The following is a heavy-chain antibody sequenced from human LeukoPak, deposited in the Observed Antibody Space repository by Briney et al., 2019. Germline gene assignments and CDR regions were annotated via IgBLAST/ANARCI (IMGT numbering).Heavy chain of an antibody. CDR3: ATHVDATRGYYFES. J-gene: IGHJ4*02. V-gene: IGHV4-39*01. Sequence: PSETLSLTCSVSGGSIIRSNFYWGWIPQPPGKGLEWIGTVYYSGSTNYNPSLKSRVTISVHTSKNQFSLKLSSVTAADTAIYYCATHVDATRGYYFESWGQGTLVTVSS. CDR1: GGSIIRSNFY. CDR2: VYYSGST. D-gene: IGHD1-1*01.